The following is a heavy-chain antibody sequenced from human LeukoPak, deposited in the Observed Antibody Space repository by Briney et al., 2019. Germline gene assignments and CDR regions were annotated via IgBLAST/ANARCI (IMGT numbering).Heavy chain of an antibody. CDR1: GYTFTSYG. Sequence: ASVKVSCKASGYTFTSYGISWVRQAPGQGLEWMGWISAHNGNTNYAQKLQGRVTMTTDTSTSTAYMELRSLRSDDTAVYYCAREGDSSGYYPLNFWGQGTLVTVSS. CDR2: ISAHNGNT. J-gene: IGHJ4*02. V-gene: IGHV1-18*01. CDR3: AREGDSSGYYPLNF. D-gene: IGHD3-22*01.